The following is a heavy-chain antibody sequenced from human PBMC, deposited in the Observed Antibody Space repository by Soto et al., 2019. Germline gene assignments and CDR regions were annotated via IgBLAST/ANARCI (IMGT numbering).Heavy chain of an antibody. CDR1: GGSISGYY. V-gene: IGHV4-4*07. J-gene: IGHJ4*02. D-gene: IGHD2-2*01. CDR2: IYTSGST. Sequence: SETLSLTCTVSGGSISGYYWSWIRQPAGKGLEWIGRIYTSGSTNYNPSLKSRVTMSVDTSDNQFSLKLTSVTAADTAVYYCARACSSNSCYDVFDYWGQGTLGAVS. CDR3: ARACSSNSCYDVFDY.